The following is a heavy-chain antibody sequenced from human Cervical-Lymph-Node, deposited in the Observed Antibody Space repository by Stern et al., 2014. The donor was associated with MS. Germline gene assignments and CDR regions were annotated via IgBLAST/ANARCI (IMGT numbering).Heavy chain of an antibody. J-gene: IGHJ4*02. V-gene: IGHV3-66*02. Sequence: EVQLEESGGGLVQPGGSLRLSCAASGFTVSNNYMTWVRQGPGMGLEWGSLIYSGDNTYYADSVKGRFTISRNNSKNTLYLQMNSLRPEDTAVYYCATRNIGTRGYWGQGALVTVSS. CDR3: ATRNIGTRGY. CDR1: GFTVSNNY. D-gene: IGHD6-6*01. CDR2: IYSGDNT.